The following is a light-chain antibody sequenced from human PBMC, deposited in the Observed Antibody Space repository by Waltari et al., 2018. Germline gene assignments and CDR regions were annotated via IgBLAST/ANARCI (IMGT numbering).Light chain of an antibody. CDR3: QQYFSVPYT. V-gene: IGKV4-1*01. CDR1: QNLLYSANNKDY. Sequence: DIVMTQSQDSLAVSLGGRATINCKSSQNLLYSANNKDYLAWYKQKPGQPPKLLIYWASTRESGVPDRFSGSGSGTDFTLSVNSLQAEDVAVYYCQQYFSVPYTFGQGTKLEIK. J-gene: IGKJ2*01. CDR2: WAS.